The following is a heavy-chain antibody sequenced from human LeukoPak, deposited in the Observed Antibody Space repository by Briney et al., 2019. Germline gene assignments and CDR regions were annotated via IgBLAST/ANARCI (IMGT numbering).Heavy chain of an antibody. CDR2: ISYGGNID. V-gene: IGHV3-30*18. J-gene: IGHJ4*02. CDR1: GFTFKNFG. Sequence: PGRSLRLSCSASGFTFKNFGMHWVRQAPGKGLEWVAVISYGGNIDYYADSVRGRFTISRDNSKKTLYLQMNSLRTEDTAVYYCAKGAADYQDYYFDSWGQGTLVTVSS. CDR3: AKGAADYQDYYFDS. D-gene: IGHD4-11*01.